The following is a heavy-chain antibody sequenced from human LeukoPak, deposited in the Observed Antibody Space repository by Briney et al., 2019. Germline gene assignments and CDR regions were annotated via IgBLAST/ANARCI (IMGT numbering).Heavy chain of an antibody. D-gene: IGHD2-2*01. V-gene: IGHV3-23*01. Sequence: QPGGSLRLSCAASGFTFSSYAMSWVRQAPGKGLEGGSALSCSGGSTYYADSVKGRFTISRDNSKNTLYLQMNSLRAEDTAVYYCAKRPDIVVVPAAYGYFDYWGQGTLVTVSS. J-gene: IGHJ4*02. CDR2: LSCSGGST. CDR1: GFTFSSYA. CDR3: AKRPDIVVVPAAYGYFDY.